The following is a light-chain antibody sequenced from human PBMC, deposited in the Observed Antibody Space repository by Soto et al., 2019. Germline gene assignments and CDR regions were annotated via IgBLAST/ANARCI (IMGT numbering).Light chain of an antibody. CDR3: TSYTSTNTWV. CDR2: EVS. J-gene: IGLJ3*02. Sequence: QSALTQPASVSGSPGQSITISCTGTSSDVGGHNYVSWYQQHPGKAPKLLIYEVSNRPSGASYRFSGSKSGNTASLTISGLQAEDEADYFCTSYTSTNTWVFGGGTKVTVL. CDR1: SSDVGGHNY. V-gene: IGLV2-14*01.